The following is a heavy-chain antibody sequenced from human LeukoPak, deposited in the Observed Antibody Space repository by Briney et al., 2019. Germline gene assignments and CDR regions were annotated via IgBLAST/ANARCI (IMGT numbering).Heavy chain of an antibody. CDR1: GFSFSNYN. J-gene: IGHJ3*01. Sequence: GGSLRLSCAASGFSFSNYNMNWVRQGPGKGLEWISYVTTSSSAIYYADSVKGRFTISRDNAKSSLYLQMDSLRDEDTAVYYCARDGGETGGTYHHTFDLWGQGTMVTVSS. D-gene: IGHD1-26*01. V-gene: IGHV3-48*02. CDR3: ARDGGETGGTYHHTFDL. CDR2: VTTSSSAI.